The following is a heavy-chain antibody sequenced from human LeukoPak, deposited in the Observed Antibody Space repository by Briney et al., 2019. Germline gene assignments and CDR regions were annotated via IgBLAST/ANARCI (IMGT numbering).Heavy chain of an antibody. CDR1: GFTFSSYG. V-gene: IGHV3-66*04. D-gene: IGHD4-17*01. CDR3: ARLYDYGDYVDY. Sequence: GGSLRLSCAASGFTFSSYGMHWVRQAPGKGLEWVSVIYSGGSTYYADSVKGRFTISRDNSKNTLYLQMNSLRAEDTAVYYCARLYDYGDYVDYWGQGTLVTVSS. J-gene: IGHJ4*02. CDR2: IYSGGST.